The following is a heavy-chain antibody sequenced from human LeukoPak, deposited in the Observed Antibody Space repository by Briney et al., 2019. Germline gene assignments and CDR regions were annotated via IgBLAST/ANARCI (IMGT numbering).Heavy chain of an antibody. CDR1: GVTLSTYW. CDR2: INQAGSEE. J-gene: IGHJ4*02. D-gene: IGHD1-1*01. CDR3: ETDPGDY. V-gene: IGHV3-7*01. Sequence: GGSLRLSCAASGVTLSTYWMSWVRQAPGKGLEWVANINQAGSEEYSVDSVKGRFTISRDNAKNSLYLQMNRLRANDTAIYYCETDPGDYWGQGTLVTVSS.